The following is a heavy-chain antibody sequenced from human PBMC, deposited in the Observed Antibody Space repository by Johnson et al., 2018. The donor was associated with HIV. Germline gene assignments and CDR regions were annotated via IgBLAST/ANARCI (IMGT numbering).Heavy chain of an antibody. CDR2: ISHDGSHK. J-gene: IGHJ3*02. Sequence: QVQLVESGGGVVQPGRSLRLSCAASGFTFSSMHWDRQAPGKGLEWVAVISHDGSHKYYAESVKGRFTISRDYSKNRLYLQMNSLRAEDTAVYYCASQIYDYDSGGYSGVFDIWGQGTMVTVSS. D-gene: IGHD3-22*01. CDR3: ASQIYDYDSGGYSGVFDI. CDR1: GFTFSS. V-gene: IGHV3-30*14.